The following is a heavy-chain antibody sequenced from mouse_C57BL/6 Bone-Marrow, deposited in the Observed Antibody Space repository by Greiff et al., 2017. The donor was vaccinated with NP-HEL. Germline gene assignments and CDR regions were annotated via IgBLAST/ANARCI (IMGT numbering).Heavy chain of an antibody. D-gene: IGHD2-4*01. V-gene: IGHV5-16*01. J-gene: IGHJ4*01. CDR1: GFTFSDYY. CDR3: AREGGLRRRTYAMDY. Sequence: DVMLVESEGGLVQPGSSMKLSCTTSGFTFSDYYMAWVRQVPEKGLDWVANINYDGSSTYYLDSLKSRFIISRDNAKNILYLQMSCLKSEDTATYYCAREGGLRRRTYAMDYWGQGTSVTVSS. CDR2: INYDGSST.